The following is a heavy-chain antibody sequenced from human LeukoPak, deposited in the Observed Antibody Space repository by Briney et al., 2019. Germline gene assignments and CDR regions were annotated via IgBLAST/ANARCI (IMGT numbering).Heavy chain of an antibody. CDR2: INPNSGVT. J-gene: IGHJ4*02. CDR3: AIVTTADGY. CDR1: GYTFTGYH. D-gene: IGHD4-17*01. Sequence: ASVKVSCKASGYTFTGYHIHWVRQAPGQGLEWMGWINPNSGVTNYAQKFQGRVTMTRDTSISTAYMEVGRLTSDDTATYYCAIVTTADGYWGQGTLLTVSS. V-gene: IGHV1-2*02.